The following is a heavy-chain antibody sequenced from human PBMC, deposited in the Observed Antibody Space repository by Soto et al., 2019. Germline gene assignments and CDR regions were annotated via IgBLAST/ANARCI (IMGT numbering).Heavy chain of an antibody. CDR2: IIPIFGTA. CDR1: GGTFSSYA. Sequence: SVKVSCKASGGTFSSYAMSWVRQATGQGLEWMGGIIPIFGTANYAQKFQGRVTITADESTSTAYMELSSLRAEDMAVYYCARDLGRGYYYYYYMDVWGKGTTVTVSS. CDR3: ARDLGRGYYYYYYMDV. D-gene: IGHD1-26*01. J-gene: IGHJ6*03. V-gene: IGHV1-69*13.